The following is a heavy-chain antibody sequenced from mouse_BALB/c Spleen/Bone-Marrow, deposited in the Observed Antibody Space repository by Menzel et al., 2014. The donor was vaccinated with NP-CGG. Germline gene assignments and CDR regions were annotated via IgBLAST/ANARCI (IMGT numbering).Heavy chain of an antibody. CDR2: IDPANGNT. Sequence: VQLQQSGAELVKPGASVKLSCTASGFNIKDTYMHWVKQRPEQGLEWIGRIDPANGNTKYDPKFQGKATTTADTSSNTAYLQLSSLTSEDTAVYYCARYRLGTYFDYWGHGATLTVSS. CDR3: ARYRLGTYFDY. CDR1: GFNIKDTY. J-gene: IGHJ2*01. D-gene: IGHD2-14*01. V-gene: IGHV14-3*02.